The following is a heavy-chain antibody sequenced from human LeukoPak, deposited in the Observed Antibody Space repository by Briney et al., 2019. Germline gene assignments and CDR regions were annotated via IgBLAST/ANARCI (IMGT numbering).Heavy chain of an antibody. CDR1: GFTFSSYA. CDR2: ISGSGGST. D-gene: IGHD6-13*01. CDR3: ARHITAAGTFDP. Sequence: GGSLRLSCAASGFTFSSYAMSWVRQAPGKGLEWVSAISGSGGSTYYADSVKGRFTISRDNAKNTLYLQMNSLRAEDTALYYCARHITAAGTFDPWGQGTLVTVSS. J-gene: IGHJ5*02. V-gene: IGHV3-23*01.